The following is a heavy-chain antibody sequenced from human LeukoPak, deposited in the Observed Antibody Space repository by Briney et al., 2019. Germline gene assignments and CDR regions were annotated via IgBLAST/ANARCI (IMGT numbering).Heavy chain of an antibody. CDR3: AKDTVGTFGFFDY. V-gene: IGHV3-23*01. D-gene: IGHD1-26*01. Sequence: SGGSLRLSCAASGFTFSSYGMSWVRQTPEKGLEWVSGISGSGGSTYYADSVKGRFTISRDNSKNTLYLQMNSLRAEDTAVYYCAKDTVGTFGFFDYWGQGTLVTVSS. CDR2: ISGSGGST. J-gene: IGHJ4*02. CDR1: GFTFSSYG.